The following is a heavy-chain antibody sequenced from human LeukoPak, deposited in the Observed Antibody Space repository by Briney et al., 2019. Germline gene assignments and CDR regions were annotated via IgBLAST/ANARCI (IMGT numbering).Heavy chain of an antibody. CDR2: IIPIFGTA. D-gene: IGHD3-22*01. Sequence: ASVKVSCKASGGTFSSYAISWVRQAPGQGLEWMGGIIPIFGTANYAQKFQGRVTITADESTSTAYMELSSLRSEDTAAYYCASLYDSSGYQNPFDYWGQGTLVTVSS. CDR1: GGTFSSYA. CDR3: ASLYDSSGYQNPFDY. V-gene: IGHV1-69*13. J-gene: IGHJ4*02.